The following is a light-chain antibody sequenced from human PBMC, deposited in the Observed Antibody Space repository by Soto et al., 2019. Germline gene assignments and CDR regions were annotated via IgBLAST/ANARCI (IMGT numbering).Light chain of an antibody. CDR3: QQSYSTWGT. Sequence: DIQMTQSPSSLSASVGDRVTITCRASQSISSYLNWYQQKPGKAPKLLIYAASSLQSGVPSRFSGSGSGTDFTLTISSLQPEDFATYYCQQSYSTWGTFGQGTKVDNK. J-gene: IGKJ1*01. V-gene: IGKV1-39*01. CDR2: AAS. CDR1: QSISSY.